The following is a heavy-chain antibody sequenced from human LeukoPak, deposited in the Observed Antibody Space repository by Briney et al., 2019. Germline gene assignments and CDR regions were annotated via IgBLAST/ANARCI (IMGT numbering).Heavy chain of an antibody. CDR2: ISDAGAST. D-gene: IGHD1-14*01. CDR1: GFTFSSYA. Sequence: GGSLRLSCAASGFTFSSYAMSWVRQAPGKGREWVSGISDAGASTYYADSVKGRFTISRTQSTNTLYLQMDSLRAEDTSLYYCARGGTTWHGFDFWGQGTLVTVSS. CDR3: ARGGTTWHGFDF. J-gene: IGHJ4*02. V-gene: IGHV3-23*01.